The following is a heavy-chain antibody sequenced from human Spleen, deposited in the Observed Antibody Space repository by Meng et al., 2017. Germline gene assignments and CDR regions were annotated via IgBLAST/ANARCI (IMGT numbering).Heavy chain of an antibody. J-gene: IGHJ5*02. CDR3: ARVRDYYDTHGSRFDL. CDR1: GGSISSSSYY. CDR2: IYYSGST. Sequence: SETLSLTCTVSGGSISSSSYYWGWIRQPPGKGLEWIGSIYYSGSTYYNPSLKSRVTISVDTSKNQFSLKLTSITDADTAVYYCARVRDYYDTHGSRFDLWGQGILVTVSS. V-gene: IGHV4-39*07. D-gene: IGHD3-22*01.